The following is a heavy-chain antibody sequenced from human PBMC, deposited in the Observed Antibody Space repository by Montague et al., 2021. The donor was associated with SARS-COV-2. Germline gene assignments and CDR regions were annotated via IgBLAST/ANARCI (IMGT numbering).Heavy chain of an antibody. V-gene: IGHV4-59*12. D-gene: IGHD3-10*01. CDR2: IYDSGNV. CDR3: ARVRYYGSGTSLGMDV. CDR1: GGSIRNYY. J-gene: IGHJ6*02. Sequence: SETLSLTCAVSGGSIRNYYWSWIRQPPGRGLGWIAYIYDSGNVDYNPSLKSRVTISVDTSKNQFSLKLSSVTAADTAVYYCARVRYYGSGTSLGMDVWGQGTTVTVSS.